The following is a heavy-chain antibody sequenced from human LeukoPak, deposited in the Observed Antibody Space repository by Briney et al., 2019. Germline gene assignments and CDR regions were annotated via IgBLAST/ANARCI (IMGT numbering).Heavy chain of an antibody. V-gene: IGHV3-21*01. CDR1: GFTFSSYS. D-gene: IGHD6-13*01. CDR2: ISSSSSYI. Sequence: GGSLRLSSAASGFTFSSYSMNWVRQAPGKGLEWVSSISSSSSYIYYADSVKGRFTISRDNAKNSLYLQMNSLRAEDTAVYYCARDAAAAGTLQAFTPYGMDVWGQGTTVTVSS. J-gene: IGHJ6*02. CDR3: ARDAAAAGTLQAFTPYGMDV.